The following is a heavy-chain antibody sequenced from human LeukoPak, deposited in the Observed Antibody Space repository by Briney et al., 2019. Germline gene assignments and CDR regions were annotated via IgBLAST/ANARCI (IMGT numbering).Heavy chain of an antibody. D-gene: IGHD2-8*01. Sequence: GGSLRLSCEASEFTFSSYSMNWVRQAPGKGLEWVSYISSSSSTIYYAESVKGRFTISRDNAKNSLYLQMNSLRVEDTAVYYCARVMVYATGWFEPWGQGTPVTVSS. CDR2: ISSSSSTI. V-gene: IGHV3-48*01. CDR3: ARVMVYATGWFEP. J-gene: IGHJ5*02. CDR1: EFTFSSYS.